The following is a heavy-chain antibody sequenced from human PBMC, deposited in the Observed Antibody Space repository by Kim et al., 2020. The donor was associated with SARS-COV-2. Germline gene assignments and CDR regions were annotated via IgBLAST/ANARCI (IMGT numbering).Heavy chain of an antibody. V-gene: IGHV1-69*04. J-gene: IGHJ4*02. CDR3: ARAGGVVVPAAAYFDY. Sequence: KFQGRVTITADKSTSTAYMELSSLRSEDTAVYYCARAGGVVVPAAAYFDYWGQGTLVTVSS. D-gene: IGHD2-2*01.